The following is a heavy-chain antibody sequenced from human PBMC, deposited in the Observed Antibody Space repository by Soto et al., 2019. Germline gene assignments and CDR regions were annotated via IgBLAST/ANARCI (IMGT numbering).Heavy chain of an antibody. CDR3: ATEPIYYNDGSGYYPLGH. CDR1: GYSFSTYG. D-gene: IGHD3-22*01. V-gene: IGHV1-18*04. J-gene: IGHJ4*02. Sequence: SVKGSCKASGYSFSTYGFSWGREAPVQGLECVGWISAHNGDTHYSQKFQGRVTLTTDTSTNTGYMELRSLTSDDTAVYFCATEPIYYNDGSGYYPLGHWGQGTLVTVSS. CDR2: ISAHNGDT.